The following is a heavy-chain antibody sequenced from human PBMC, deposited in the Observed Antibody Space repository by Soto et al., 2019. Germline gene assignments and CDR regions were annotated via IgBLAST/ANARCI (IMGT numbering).Heavy chain of an antibody. CDR1: GYSLTSYY. CDR3: ARKYYFDY. Sequence: QVQLVQSGAEVKKPGASVQISCKASGYSLTSYYIHWLRQAPGQGLEWMGVVDPSGGSTTYAQRFQGRGAMTRDTSTSTVYLELSSLRSGDTAVYYCARKYYFDYWGQGTLVTVSS. CDR2: VDPSGGST. J-gene: IGHJ4*02. V-gene: IGHV1-46*01.